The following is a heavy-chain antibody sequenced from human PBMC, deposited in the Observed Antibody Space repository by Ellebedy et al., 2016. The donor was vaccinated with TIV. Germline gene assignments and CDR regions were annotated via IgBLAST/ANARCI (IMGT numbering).Heavy chain of an antibody. D-gene: IGHD2/OR15-2a*01. J-gene: IGHJ4*02. CDR2: VYYSGST. CDR1: GGSMSRYF. V-gene: IGHV4-59*08. Sequence: MPSETLSLTCTVSGGSMSRYFWHWIRQSPGKGLEWIGYVYYSGSTNYKSSLKSRVSISVDTSKNQFSLNLSSLTAAETAVYYCARGRTQYPLDSWGQGTLVTVSS. CDR3: ARGRTQYPLDS.